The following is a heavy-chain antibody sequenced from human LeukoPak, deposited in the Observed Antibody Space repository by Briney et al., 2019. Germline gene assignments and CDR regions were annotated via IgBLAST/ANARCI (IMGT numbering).Heavy chain of an antibody. Sequence: SETLSLTCPVSGGSISSYYWSWIRQPSGKGLEWMGYIYYSGSTNYNPSLKSRVTISVDTSKNQFSLKLSSVTAADTAVYYCAREIAAGGGYYYGMDVWGQGTTVTVSS. V-gene: IGHV4-59*01. CDR2: IYYSGST. CDR1: GGSISSYY. J-gene: IGHJ6*02. CDR3: AREIAAGGGYYYGMDV. D-gene: IGHD6-13*01.